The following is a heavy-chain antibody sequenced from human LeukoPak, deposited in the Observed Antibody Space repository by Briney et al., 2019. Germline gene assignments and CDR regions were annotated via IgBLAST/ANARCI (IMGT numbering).Heavy chain of an antibody. V-gene: IGHV4-31*03. CDR1: GGSIISSDYH. D-gene: IGHD4-23*01. CDR2: IYYSGST. CDR3: ARQTTVVTPGVTYYFDY. Sequence: SETLSLTCTVSGGSIISSDYHWGWVRQPPGKGLEWIGYIYYSGSTYYNPSLKSRVTISVDTSKNQFSLKLSSVTAADTAVYYCARQTTVVTPGVTYYFDYWGQGTLVTVSS. J-gene: IGHJ4*02.